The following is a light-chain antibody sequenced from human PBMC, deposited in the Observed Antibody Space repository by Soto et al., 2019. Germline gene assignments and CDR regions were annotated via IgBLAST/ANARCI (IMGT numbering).Light chain of an antibody. CDR3: QTWDTGMV. CDR1: KGHNTNA. Sequence: QSVLTQSPSASASLGASVKLSCTPSKGHNTNAIAWHQQRPEKGPRYLMKLNSDGSHSRGGGIPDRFSGSSSGAERYLTISGLQSEDEADYYCQTWDTGMVFGGGTKLTVL. V-gene: IGLV4-69*01. CDR2: LNSDGSH. J-gene: IGLJ2*01.